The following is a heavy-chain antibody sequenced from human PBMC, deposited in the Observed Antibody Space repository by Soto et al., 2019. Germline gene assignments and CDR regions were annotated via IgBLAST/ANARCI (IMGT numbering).Heavy chain of an antibody. CDR2: INHSGST. Sequence: PSETLSLTCAVYGGSFSGYYWTWIRQPPGTGLEWIGEINHSGSTNYNPSLKSRVTISVDTSKNQFSLKLTSVTAADTAVYYCARRGVAAAGWDAFDIWGQGTMVT. CDR1: GGSFSGYY. CDR3: ARRGVAAAGWDAFDI. V-gene: IGHV4-34*01. D-gene: IGHD6-13*01. J-gene: IGHJ3*02.